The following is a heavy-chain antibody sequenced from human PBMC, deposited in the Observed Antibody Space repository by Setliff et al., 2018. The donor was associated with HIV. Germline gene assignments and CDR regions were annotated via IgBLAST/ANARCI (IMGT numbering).Heavy chain of an antibody. V-gene: IGHV4-4*09. CDR1: GGSFSNFF. CDR2: INSSGTT. J-gene: IGHJ3*02. CDR3: ARVFPPTRGATTNTPPGVFDI. Sequence: SETLSLTCTVSGGSFSNFFWNWIRQPPGKGLEWIGYINSSGTTNYNPSLKSRVNISIDPSKNHFTLRLSSVTAADTAVYYCARVFPPTRGATTNTPPGVFDIWGQGTMVTVSS. D-gene: IGHD1-1*01.